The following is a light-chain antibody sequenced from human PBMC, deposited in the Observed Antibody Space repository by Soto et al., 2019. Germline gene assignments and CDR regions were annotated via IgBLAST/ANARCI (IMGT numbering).Light chain of an antibody. J-gene: IGLJ1*01. Sequence: QSALTQPAPVSGSPGQSITISCTGTSSDVGAYNYVSWYQQHPGKAPKLMIYDVSNRPSGVSNRFSGSKSGNTASLTISGLQADDEADYYCSSYTSSSTYVFGTGTKLTVL. CDR1: SSDVGAYNY. V-gene: IGLV2-14*03. CDR3: SSYTSSSTYV. CDR2: DVS.